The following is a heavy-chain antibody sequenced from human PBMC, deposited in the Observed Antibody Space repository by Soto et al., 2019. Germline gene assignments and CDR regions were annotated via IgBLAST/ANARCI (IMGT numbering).Heavy chain of an antibody. CDR3: ATVVIPGTRHTDFDS. CDR2: IDYSGRT. J-gene: IGHJ5*01. D-gene: IGHD2-21*01. V-gene: IGHV4-38-2*02. Sequence: NPSETLSLTCSVSGYLISSGYYWGWIRQTPGKGLEWLGSIDYSGRTYYNPSLKSRVSTSVDLSKNQFSLNLRSVTAADTAVYYCATVVIPGTRHTDFDSRGQGVSVTVSS. CDR1: GYLISSGYY.